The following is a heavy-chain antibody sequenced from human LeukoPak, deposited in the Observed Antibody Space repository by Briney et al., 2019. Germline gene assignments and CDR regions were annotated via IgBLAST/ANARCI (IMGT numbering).Heavy chain of an antibody. CDR2: ISYDGSNK. D-gene: IGHD3-22*01. J-gene: IGHJ4*02. CDR3: ARDSRVSHYDSSGGYYFDY. Sequence: QSGGSLRLSCAASGFTFSSYAMHWVRQAPGKGLEWVAVISYDGSNKYHADSVKGRFTISRDNAKNSLYLQMNSLRAEDTAVYYCARDSRVSHYDSSGGYYFDYWGQGTLVTVSS. CDR1: GFTFSSYA. V-gene: IGHV3-30*04.